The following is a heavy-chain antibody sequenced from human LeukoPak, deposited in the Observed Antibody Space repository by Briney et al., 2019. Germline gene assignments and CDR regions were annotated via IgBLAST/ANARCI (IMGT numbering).Heavy chain of an antibody. J-gene: IGHJ4*02. CDR2: ICASGST. CDR3: ARGPFQAAGAFDY. CDR1: SGSISSYC. D-gene: IGHD6-13*01. V-gene: IGHV4-4*07. Sequence: NPSETLSLTCTVSSGSISSYCWSWIRQPAGKGLEWIGRICASGSTNYNPSLRSRVTISVDKSKNQICLNLSSVTAADTALYYCARGPFQAAGAFDYWGQGTLVTVSS.